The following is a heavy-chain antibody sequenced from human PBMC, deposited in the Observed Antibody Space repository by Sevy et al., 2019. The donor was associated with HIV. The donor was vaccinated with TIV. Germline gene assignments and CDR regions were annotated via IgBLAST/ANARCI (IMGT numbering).Heavy chain of an antibody. CDR3: VKKGGGEGGDH. CDR2: IQYDGSNK. D-gene: IGHD2-21*01. Sequence: GGSLRLSCAASGFSFSSYGMHWVRQAPGKGLEWMSYIQYDGSNKDYADSVKGRFTISRDNSKNTLYLQMNSLRVEDKDGFYWVKKGGGEGGDHWGQGTLVTVSS. J-gene: IGHJ4*02. V-gene: IGHV3-30*02. CDR1: GFSFSSYG.